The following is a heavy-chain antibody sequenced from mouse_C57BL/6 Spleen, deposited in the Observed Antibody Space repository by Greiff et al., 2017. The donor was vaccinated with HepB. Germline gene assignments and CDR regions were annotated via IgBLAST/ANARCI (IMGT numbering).Heavy chain of an antibody. Sequence: EVQLQQSGPELVKPGASVKMSCKASGYTFTDYNMHWVKQSHGKSLEWIGYINPNNGGTSYNQKFKGKAKLTVNKSSSTAYMELRSLTSEDSAVYYCARTDYDGSSSFDYWGQGTTLTVSS. J-gene: IGHJ2*01. CDR2: INPNNGGT. CDR1: GYTFTDYN. V-gene: IGHV1-22*01. D-gene: IGHD1-1*01. CDR3: ARTDYDGSSSFDY.